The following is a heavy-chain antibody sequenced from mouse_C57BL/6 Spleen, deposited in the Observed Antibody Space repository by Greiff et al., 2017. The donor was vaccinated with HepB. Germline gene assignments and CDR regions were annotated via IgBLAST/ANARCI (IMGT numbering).Heavy chain of an antibody. CDR1: GYAFSSSW. J-gene: IGHJ2*01. V-gene: IGHV1-82*01. CDR3: AAGGPLDY. Sequence: QVQLKESGPELVKPGASVKISCKASGYAFSSSWMNWVKQRPGKGLEWIGRIYPGDGDTNYNGKFKGKATLTADKSSSTAYMQLSSLTSEDSAVYFCAAGGPLDYWGQGTTLTVSS. CDR2: IYPGDGDT.